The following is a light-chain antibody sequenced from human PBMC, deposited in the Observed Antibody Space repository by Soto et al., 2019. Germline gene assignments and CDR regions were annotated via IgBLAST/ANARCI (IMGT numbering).Light chain of an antibody. V-gene: IGKV1-13*02. CDR3: QQFNSYSYT. CDR2: DAS. CDR1: QGISSA. J-gene: IGKJ2*01. Sequence: AIQLTQSPSSLSASVGDRVTITCRASQGISSALAWYQQKPGKAPTLLIYDASSVESGVPSRFSGSGSGTDFTLTISSLQPEDFATYYCQQFNSYSYTFGQGTKLEIK.